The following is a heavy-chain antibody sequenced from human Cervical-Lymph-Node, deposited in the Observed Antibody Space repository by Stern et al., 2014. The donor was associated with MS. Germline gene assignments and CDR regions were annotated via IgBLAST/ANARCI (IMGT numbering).Heavy chain of an antibody. D-gene: IGHD3-9*01. V-gene: IGHV1-69*01. CDR3: ARHFDWLLGAEDYGMDV. CDR1: GGTFRRYG. Sequence: VQLVESGAEVKQPGSSVNVSCKASGGTFRRYGFSWVRQAPGQGLEWMGGIIPIFGVTNYEQKYQGRVTIVADESTNTVYMELSSLRSEDTDVYYCARHFDWLLGAEDYGMDVWGQGTTVTVSS. CDR2: IIPIFGVT. J-gene: IGHJ6*02.